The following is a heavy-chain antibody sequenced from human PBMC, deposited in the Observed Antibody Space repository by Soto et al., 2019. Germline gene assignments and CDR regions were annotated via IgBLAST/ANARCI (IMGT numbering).Heavy chain of an antibody. V-gene: IGHV3-72*01. CDR2: KRNKAKSYTT. Sequence: EVQLVESGGGLVQPGGSLRLSCVASGFIFSDHYRDWVRQAPGKGLEWVGRKRNKAKSYTTDYAASVKGRFTMSRDDSKNSVYLQMNSLETEDTALYYCVRTVTTTGTTCFDHWGQGTLVTVSS. D-gene: IGHD4-17*01. CDR3: VRTVTTTGTTCFDH. CDR1: GFIFSDHY. J-gene: IGHJ4*02.